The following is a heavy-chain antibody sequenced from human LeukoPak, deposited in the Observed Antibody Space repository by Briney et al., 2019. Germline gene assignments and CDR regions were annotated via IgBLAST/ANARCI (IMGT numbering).Heavy chain of an antibody. J-gene: IGHJ4*02. CDR1: GFTFDDYG. CDR3: ARDEGYRQTTKFDY. V-gene: IGHV3-20*04. D-gene: IGHD1-1*01. Sequence: SGGSLRLSCAASGFTFDDYGMSWVRQAPGKGLEWVSDINWNGASTGYADSVKGRFTISRDNAKNSLYLQMNSLRAEDTALYYCARDEGYRQTTKFDYWGQGTLVTVSS. CDR2: INWNGAST.